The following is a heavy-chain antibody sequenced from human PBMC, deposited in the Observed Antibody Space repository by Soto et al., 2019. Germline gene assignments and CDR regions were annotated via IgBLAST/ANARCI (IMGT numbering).Heavy chain of an antibody. D-gene: IGHD7-27*01. CDR1: GFTFSSSS. Sequence: GGSLRLSCAASGFTFSSSSMNWVRQAPGKGLEWVSYISSTSATIYYADSVKGRFTISRDNAKNSLYLQMNSLRDEDTAVYCCARDNLGNWGAWYFDLWGRGTLVTVSS. CDR2: ISSTSATI. CDR3: ARDNLGNWGAWYFDL. V-gene: IGHV3-48*02. J-gene: IGHJ2*01.